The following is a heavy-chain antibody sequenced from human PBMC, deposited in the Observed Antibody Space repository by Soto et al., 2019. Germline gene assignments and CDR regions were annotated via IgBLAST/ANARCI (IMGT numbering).Heavy chain of an antibody. Sequence: QVQLVESGGGVVQPGRSLRLSCAASGFTFSSYAMHWARQAPGKGLEWVAAVAFDGNNKYYAESVKGRFIISRDNSRNTLYLQMNSLRGEDTAVYHCARDQRIAYYYGSGPRDHYGMDVWGQGTAVSVSS. D-gene: IGHD3-10*01. V-gene: IGHV3-30-3*01. CDR3: ARDQRIAYYYGSGPRDHYGMDV. CDR1: GFTFSSYA. J-gene: IGHJ6*02. CDR2: VAFDGNNK.